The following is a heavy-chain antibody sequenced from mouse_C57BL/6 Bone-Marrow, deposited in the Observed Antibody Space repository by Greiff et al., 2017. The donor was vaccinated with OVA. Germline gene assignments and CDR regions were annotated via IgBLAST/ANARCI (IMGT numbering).Heavy chain of an antibody. CDR1: GYTFTSYW. V-gene: IGHV1-50*01. Sequence: QVQLQQPGAELVKPGASVKLSCKASGYTFTSYWMQWVKQRPGQGLEWIGEIDPSDSYTNYNQKFKGKATLTVDTSSSTAYMQLSSLTSEDSAVYYCARGTVVAPFDYGGQGTTLTVSS. CDR2: IDPSDSYT. D-gene: IGHD1-1*01. J-gene: IGHJ2*01. CDR3: ARGTVVAPFDY.